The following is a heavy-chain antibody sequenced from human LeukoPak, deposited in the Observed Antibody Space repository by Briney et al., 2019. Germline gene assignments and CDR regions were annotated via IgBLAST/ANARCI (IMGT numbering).Heavy chain of an antibody. J-gene: IGHJ3*02. D-gene: IGHD5-12*01. CDR3: AREGSSASGQDWYAFDI. CDR1: GFTFRDYY. V-gene: IGHV1-2*02. CDR2: MYFNSGAT. Sequence: GASVRVSCKASGFTFRDYYVQWMRQVPGQGLEWVGWMYFNSGATRYAPKFQGRVTLTGDTSINTVYMELVSLGSDDTAMYYCAREGSSASGQDWYAFDIWGQETMVTVSS.